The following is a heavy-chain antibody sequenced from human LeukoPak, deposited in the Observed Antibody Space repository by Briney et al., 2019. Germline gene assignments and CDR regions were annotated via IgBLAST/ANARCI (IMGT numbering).Heavy chain of an antibody. V-gene: IGHV3-23*01. D-gene: IGHD5/OR15-5a*01. J-gene: IGHJ3*02. CDR3: AKVKVVCDSVCRDDAFDI. CDR2: ISGSGGST. CDR1: GFTFSSYA. Sequence: PGGSLRLSCAASGFTFSSYAVSWVRQAPGKGLEWVSAISGSGGSTYYADSVKGRFTISRDNSKNTLYLQMNSLRAEDTAVYYCAKVKVVCDSVCRDDAFDIWGQGTMVTVSS.